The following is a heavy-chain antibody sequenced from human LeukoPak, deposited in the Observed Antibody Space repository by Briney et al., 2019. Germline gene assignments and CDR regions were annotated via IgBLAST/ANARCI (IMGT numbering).Heavy chain of an antibody. CDR2: ISSRGRTI. CDR3: ARSPDCSSTSCHPVVYYNWFDP. J-gene: IGHJ5*02. V-gene: IGHV3-48*03. Sequence: GGSLRLSCAASGFTFSNYETNWVRQAPGKGLEWVSYISSRGRTIYYADSVKGRFTISRDNAQNSLYLQMNSLRAEDTAVYYCARSPDCSSTSCHPVVYYNWFDPWGQGTLVTVSS. CDR1: GFTFSNYE. D-gene: IGHD2-2*01.